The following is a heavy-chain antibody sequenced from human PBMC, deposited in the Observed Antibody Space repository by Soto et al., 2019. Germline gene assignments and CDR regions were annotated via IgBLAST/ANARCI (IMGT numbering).Heavy chain of an antibody. CDR3: ARGKGRSSHFDY. D-gene: IGHD6-13*01. CDR1: GGSFSGYY. CDR2: INHSGST. Sequence: PSETLSLTCAVYGGSFSGYYWSWIRQPPGKGLEWIGEINHSGSTNYNPSLKSRVTISVDTSKNQFSLKLSSVTAADTAVYYCARGKGRSSHFDYWGQGTMVTVYS. V-gene: IGHV4-34*01. J-gene: IGHJ4*02.